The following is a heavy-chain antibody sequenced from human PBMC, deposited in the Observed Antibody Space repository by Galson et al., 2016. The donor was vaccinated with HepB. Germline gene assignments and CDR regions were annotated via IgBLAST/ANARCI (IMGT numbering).Heavy chain of an antibody. CDR2: IHPTSGSP. Sequence: SVKVSCKASGYTFTNYYMHWVRQAPGQGLEWMGLIHPTSGSPNYAQKFQDRVAMTRATSTSTVYMELSSLRSEDTAVYSCARPLLPFSGDNGYYYYGFAVWGQGTTVTVSS. CDR3: ARPLLPFSGDNGYYYYGFAV. J-gene: IGHJ6*02. V-gene: IGHV1-46*01. D-gene: IGHD4-17*01. CDR1: GYTFTNYY.